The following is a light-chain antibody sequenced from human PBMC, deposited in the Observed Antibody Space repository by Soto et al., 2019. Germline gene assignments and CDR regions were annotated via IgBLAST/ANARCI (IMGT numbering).Light chain of an antibody. CDR3: LLYDGGAGV. V-gene: IGLV7-43*01. Sequence: QAVVTQEPSLTVSPGGTVTLTCASSTGAVTSGYYPNWFQQKAGQAPRVLIYSTSNKHSWTPARFSGSLLGGKAALTLSGVQPEDEAEYYCLLYDGGAGVFGGGTKLTVL. CDR2: STS. J-gene: IGLJ3*02. CDR1: TGAVTSGYY.